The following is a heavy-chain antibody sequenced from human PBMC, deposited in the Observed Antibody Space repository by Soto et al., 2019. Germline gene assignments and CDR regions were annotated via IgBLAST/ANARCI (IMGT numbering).Heavy chain of an antibody. CDR1: GFTFSDYY. CDR2: ISGGGSTI. V-gene: IGHV3-11*01. J-gene: IGHJ4*02. CDR3: ARVGSIAAAGTPDY. Sequence: GGSLRLSCAASGFTFSDYYMSWFRQAPGKGLEWVSYISGGGSTIHDADSVKGRFTISRDNAKNSLYLQMNSLRAEDTAVYYCARVGSIAAAGTPDYWGQGTLVTVSS. D-gene: IGHD6-13*01.